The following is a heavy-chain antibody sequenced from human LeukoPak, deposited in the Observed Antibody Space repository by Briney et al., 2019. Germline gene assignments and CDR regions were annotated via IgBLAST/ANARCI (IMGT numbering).Heavy chain of an antibody. Sequence: SETLSLTCTVSGGSISSYYWSWIRQPPGKGLEWIGFTHNSGSTYYNPSLKSRVTISLGTSKNQFSLNLSSVTAADTAVYYCAVYYYGPWGQGTLVTVSS. CDR2: THNSGST. D-gene: IGHD3-10*01. CDR3: AVYYYGP. J-gene: IGHJ4*02. CDR1: GGSISSYY. V-gene: IGHV4-59*06.